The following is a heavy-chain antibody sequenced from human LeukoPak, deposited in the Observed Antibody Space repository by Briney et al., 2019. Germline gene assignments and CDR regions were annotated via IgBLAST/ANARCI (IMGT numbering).Heavy chain of an antibody. CDR2: IWYDGSNK. V-gene: IGHV3-33*01. CDR3: ARDGLGYCSGGSCQGGFDP. Sequence: GGSLRLSCAASGFTFSSYGMHWVRQAPGKGLEWVAVIWYDGSNKYYADSVKGRFTISRDNSKNTLYLQMNSLRAEDTAVYYCARDGLGYCSGGSCQGGFDPWAREPWSPSPQ. D-gene: IGHD2-15*01. CDR1: GFTFSSYG. J-gene: IGHJ5*02.